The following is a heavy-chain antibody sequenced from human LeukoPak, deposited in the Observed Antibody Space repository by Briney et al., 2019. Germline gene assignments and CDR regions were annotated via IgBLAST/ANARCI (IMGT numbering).Heavy chain of an antibody. CDR1: GFTFSSYA. CDR2: ISYDGSNK. CDR3: ARDMGDYYYYGMDV. Sequence: GRSLRLSCAASGFTFSSYAMHWVRQAPGKGLEWVAVISYDGSNKYYADSVKGRFTISRDNSKSTLYLQMNSLRAEDTAVYYCARDMGDYYYYGMDVWGQGTTVTVSS. J-gene: IGHJ6*02. D-gene: IGHD3-10*01. V-gene: IGHV3-30-3*01.